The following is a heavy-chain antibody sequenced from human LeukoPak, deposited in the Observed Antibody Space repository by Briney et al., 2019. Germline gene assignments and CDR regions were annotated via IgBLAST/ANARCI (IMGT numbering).Heavy chain of an antibody. CDR3: ARVGSSWNYYFDY. D-gene: IGHD6-13*01. CDR2: IKQDGSEK. V-gene: IGHV3-7*03. J-gene: IGHJ4*02. CDR1: GFTFSSYW. Sequence: GGSLRLSCAASGFTFSSYWMSWVRQAPGKGLEWVANIKQDGSEKYYVDSVKGRFTISRDNAKNSLYLQMNSLRAEDTDVYYCARVGSSWNYYFDYWGQGTLVTVSS.